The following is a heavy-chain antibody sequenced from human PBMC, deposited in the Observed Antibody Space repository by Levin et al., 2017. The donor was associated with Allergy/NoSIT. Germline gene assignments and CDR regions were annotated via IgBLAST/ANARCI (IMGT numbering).Heavy chain of an antibody. CDR1: GGSISSSSYY. D-gene: IGHD1-26*01. V-gene: IGHV4-39*01. CDR2: IYYSGST. J-gene: IGHJ6*02. CDR3: ARLPIGGSYSRLEAYYYGMDV. Sequence: SQTLSLTCTVSGGSISSSSYYWGWIRQPPGKGLEWIGSIYYSGSTYYNPSLKSRVTISVDTSKNQFSLKLSSVTAADTAVYYCARLPIGGSYSRLEAYYYGMDVWGQGTTVTVSS.